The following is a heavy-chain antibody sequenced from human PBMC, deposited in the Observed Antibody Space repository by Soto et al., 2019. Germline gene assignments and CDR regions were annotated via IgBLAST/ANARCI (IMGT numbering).Heavy chain of an antibody. CDR1: GYTFTSYA. D-gene: IGHD3-22*01. CDR3: ARSSGFYYVDY. Sequence: QVQLVQSGAEVKKPGASVKVSCKASGYTFTSYAMHWVRQAPGQRLEWMGWINAGNGHTKYSQKFQGRVTITRDTSASTAYMELTCLSSEDTAVYYCARSSGFYYVDYWGQGTLVTVSS. CDR2: INAGNGHT. V-gene: IGHV1-3*01. J-gene: IGHJ4*02.